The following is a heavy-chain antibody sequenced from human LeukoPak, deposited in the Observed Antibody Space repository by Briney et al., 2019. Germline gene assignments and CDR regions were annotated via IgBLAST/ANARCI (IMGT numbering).Heavy chain of an antibody. CDR2: IYSGGST. D-gene: IGHD5-18*01. J-gene: IGHJ4*02. CDR1: GFTVSSNF. Sequence: GGSLRLSCAASGFTVSSNFMSWVRQAPGKGLEWVSVIYSGGSTYYADSVKGRFTISRDNSKNTLYLQMNSLRAEDTAVYYCARDPVDTAMVHHRGNWGQGTLVTVSS. V-gene: IGHV3-66*01. CDR3: ARDPVDTAMVHHRGN.